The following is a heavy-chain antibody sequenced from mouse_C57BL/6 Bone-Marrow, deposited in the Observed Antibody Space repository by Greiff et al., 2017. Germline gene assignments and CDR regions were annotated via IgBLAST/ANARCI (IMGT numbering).Heavy chain of an antibody. Sequence: DVKLVESGGDLVKPGGSLKLSCAASGFTFSSYGMSWVRQTPDKRLEWVATISSGGSYTYYPDSVKGRFTISRDNAKNTLYLQMSSLKSEDTAMYYCARSYGSSYGTDYWGQGTTLTVSS. D-gene: IGHD1-1*01. J-gene: IGHJ2*01. V-gene: IGHV5-6*02. CDR2: ISSGGSYT. CDR3: ARSYGSSYGTDY. CDR1: GFTFSSYG.